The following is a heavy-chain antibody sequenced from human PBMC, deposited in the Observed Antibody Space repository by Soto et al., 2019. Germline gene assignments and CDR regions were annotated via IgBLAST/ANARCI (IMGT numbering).Heavy chain of an antibody. CDR2: IKQDGSEK. J-gene: IGHJ4*02. D-gene: IGHD6-13*01. CDR3: ARGPSPTWAAAGTFDY. V-gene: IGHV3-7*01. CDR1: GFTFSSYW. Sequence: GGSLRLSCATSGFTFSSYWMSWVRQAPGKGLEWVANIKQDGSEKYYVDSVKGRFTISRDNAKNSLYLQMNNLRAEDMAVYYCARGPSPTWAAAGTFDYWGQGTLVTVSS.